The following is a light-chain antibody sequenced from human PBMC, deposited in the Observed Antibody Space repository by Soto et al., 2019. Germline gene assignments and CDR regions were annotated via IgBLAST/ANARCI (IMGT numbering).Light chain of an antibody. J-gene: IGKJ2*01. V-gene: IGKV1-39*01. Sequence: DVQMTQSPSSLSASVGDRVTITCRASQNIASFLNWYQQRPGTAPKLLIYATSNLESGVPSRFSGRGSATDFTLSIYSLQPEDVATYFCQQTYSMPVNFGQGTKLE. CDR3: QQTYSMPVN. CDR1: QNIASF. CDR2: ATS.